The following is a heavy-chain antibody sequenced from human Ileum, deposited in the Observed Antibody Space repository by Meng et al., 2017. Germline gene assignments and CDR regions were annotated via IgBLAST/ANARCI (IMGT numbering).Heavy chain of an antibody. CDR2: IYWDDDK. CDR1: GFTLATSGVS. J-gene: IGHJ4*02. Sequence: QITLKETGPALVKATQTPTLPCNFSGFTLATSGVSVAWIRQPPGEALEWLALIYWDDDKRYSPSLKNRLAITKDTSKNQVVLTMTNMDPMDTGTYYCAHSPQWYFDYWGPGTLVTVSS. V-gene: IGHV2-5*02. CDR3: AHSPQWYFDY. D-gene: IGHD6-19*01.